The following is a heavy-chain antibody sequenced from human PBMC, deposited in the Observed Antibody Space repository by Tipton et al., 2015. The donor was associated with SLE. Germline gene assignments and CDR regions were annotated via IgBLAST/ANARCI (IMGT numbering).Heavy chain of an antibody. CDR3: ARDRGSLGAFDI. J-gene: IGHJ3*02. Sequence: TLSLTCTVSGGSISGYYWSWIRQPAGKGLEWIGRIYTSGGTNYNPSLKSRVTMSVDTSKNQFSLKLSSVTAADTAVYYCARDRGSLGAFDIWGQGTMVTVSS. V-gene: IGHV4-4*07. CDR1: GGSISGYY. CDR2: IYTSGGT. D-gene: IGHD2-15*01.